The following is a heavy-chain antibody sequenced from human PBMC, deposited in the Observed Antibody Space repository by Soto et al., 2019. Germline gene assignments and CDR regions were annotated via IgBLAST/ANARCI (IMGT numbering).Heavy chain of an antibody. Sequence: SETLSLTCAVYGGSFSGYYWSWIRQPPGKGLEWIGEINHSGSTNYNPSLKSRVTISVDTSKNQFSLKLSSVTAADTAVYYCARGSIYDYIWGSYSEWGQGTLVTVSS. D-gene: IGHD3-16*01. J-gene: IGHJ4*02. CDR2: INHSGST. CDR1: GGSFSGYY. CDR3: ARGSIYDYIWGSYSE. V-gene: IGHV4-34*01.